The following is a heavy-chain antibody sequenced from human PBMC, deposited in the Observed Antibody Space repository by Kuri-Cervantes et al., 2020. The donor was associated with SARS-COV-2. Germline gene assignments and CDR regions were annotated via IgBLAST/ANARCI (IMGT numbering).Heavy chain of an antibody. Sequence: GESLKISCAASGFSFSGYAMSWVRQAPGKGLEWVSVISGSGTGAYYADSVKGRFTISRDNSKNTLYLQMNSLRAEDTAVYFCAKDPTATTEYYYAMDVWGQGATVTVSS. CDR3: AKDPTATTEYYYAMDV. D-gene: IGHD1-7*01. V-gene: IGHV3-23*01. CDR2: ISGSGTGA. CDR1: GFSFSGYA. J-gene: IGHJ6*02.